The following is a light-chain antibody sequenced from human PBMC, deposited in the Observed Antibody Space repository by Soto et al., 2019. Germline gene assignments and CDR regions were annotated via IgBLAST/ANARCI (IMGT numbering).Light chain of an antibody. CDR3: GTWDSSLNAVV. V-gene: IGLV2-8*01. Sequence: QSALTQPPSASGSPGQSVTISCTGTSSDVGAYKYVSWYQQHPGKAPKLMMYEVSKRPSGVPDRFSGSKSGNTASLTVSGRQTGDDADYYCGTWDSSLNAVVFGGGTKLTVL. CDR1: SSDVGAYKY. J-gene: IGLJ2*01. CDR2: EVS.